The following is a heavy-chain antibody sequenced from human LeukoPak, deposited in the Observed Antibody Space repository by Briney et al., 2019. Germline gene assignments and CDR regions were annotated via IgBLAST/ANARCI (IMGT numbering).Heavy chain of an antibody. J-gene: IGHJ4*02. Sequence: SETLSLTCTASGGSISSYYWSWIRQPPGKGLEWIGYIYYSGSTNYNPSLKSRVTISVDTSKNQFSLKLSSVTAADTAVYYCARESIHPARGLFDYWGQGTLVTVSS. CDR1: GGSISSYY. V-gene: IGHV4-59*12. CDR2: IYYSGST. CDR3: ARESIHPARGLFDY. D-gene: IGHD2-21*01.